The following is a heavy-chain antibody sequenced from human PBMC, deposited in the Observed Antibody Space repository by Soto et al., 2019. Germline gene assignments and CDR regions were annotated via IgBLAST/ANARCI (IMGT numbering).Heavy chain of an antibody. J-gene: IGHJ6*04. CDR3: ARDYYRFNSGDGFSMEV. D-gene: IGHD5-12*01. Sequence: GGSLRLSCAASGFTFSSYAMHWVRQAPGKGLEWVAVISYDGSNKYYADSVKGRFTISRDNSKNTLYLQMNSLRAEDTAVYYCARDYYRFNSGDGFSMEVWGKGTTVTVSS. CDR2: ISYDGSNK. V-gene: IGHV3-30-3*01. CDR1: GFTFSSYA.